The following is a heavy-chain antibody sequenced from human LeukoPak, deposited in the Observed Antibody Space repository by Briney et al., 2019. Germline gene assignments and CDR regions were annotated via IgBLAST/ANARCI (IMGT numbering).Heavy chain of an antibody. CDR2: ISAYNGNT. V-gene: IGHV1-18*01. CDR3: AIAVAGRFNWFDP. CDR1: GYTFTSYG. Sequence: ASVKVSCKASGYTFTSYGISWVRQAPGQWLEWMGWISAYNGNTNYAQKLQGRVTMTTDTSTSTAYMELRSLRSDDTAVYYCAIAVAGRFNWFDPWGQGTLVTVSS. J-gene: IGHJ5*02. D-gene: IGHD6-19*01.